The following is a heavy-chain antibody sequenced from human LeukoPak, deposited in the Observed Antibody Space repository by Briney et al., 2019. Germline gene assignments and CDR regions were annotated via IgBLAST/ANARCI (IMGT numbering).Heavy chain of an antibody. V-gene: IGHV4-59*05. CDR2: IYYSGST. J-gene: IGHJ4*02. D-gene: IGHD6-19*01. CDR1: GGSISSYY. CDR3: ASPWSSGGFDY. Sequence: SETLSLTCTVSGGSISSYYWSWIRQPPGKGLEWIGSIYYSGSTSYNTSLKSRVTISVDTPKNQFSLKLSFVTAADTAVYYCASPWSSGGFDYWGQGTLVTVSS.